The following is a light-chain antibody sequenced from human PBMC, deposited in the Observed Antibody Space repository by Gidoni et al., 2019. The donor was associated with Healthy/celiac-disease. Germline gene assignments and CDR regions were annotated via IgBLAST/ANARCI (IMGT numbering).Light chain of an antibody. Sequence: AIRMTQSPSSFSASTGARVTITCRASQGISSYLAWYQQKPGKAPKLLIYAASTLQSGVPSRFSGSGSGTDFTLTISCLKSEDFATYDCQQYYSYPPTFGGGTKVKIK. V-gene: IGKV1-8*01. CDR3: QQYYSYPPT. CDR1: QGISSY. CDR2: AAS. J-gene: IGKJ4*02.